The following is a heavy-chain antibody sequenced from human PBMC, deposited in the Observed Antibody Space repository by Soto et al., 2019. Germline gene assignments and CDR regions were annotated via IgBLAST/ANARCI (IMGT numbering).Heavy chain of an antibody. J-gene: IGHJ4*02. Sequence: SVKVSCKASGGTFGSYAISWVRQAPGQGLEWMGGIIPIFGTANYAQKFQGRVTITADESTSTAYMELSSLRSEDTAVYYCASPNPPYYYDSSGYPQWFPFDYWGQGTLVTVSS. D-gene: IGHD3-22*01. CDR3: ASPNPPYYYDSSGYPQWFPFDY. V-gene: IGHV1-69*13. CDR1: GGTFGSYA. CDR2: IIPIFGTA.